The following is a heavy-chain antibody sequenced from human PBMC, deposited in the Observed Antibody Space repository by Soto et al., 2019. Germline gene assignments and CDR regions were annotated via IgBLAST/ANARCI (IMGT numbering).Heavy chain of an antibody. Sequence: QLQLQESGPGLVKPSETLSLTCTVSGGSISNYYWSWIRQPPGKGLEWIGYIYYNGSTHYNPSLRSRVTISVDKSKNHLSLTLTSVTAADTAVYYCARSFYPWGQGTLVTVSS. J-gene: IGHJ5*02. CDR3: ARSFYP. CDR1: GGSISNYY. V-gene: IGHV4-59*01. CDR2: IYYNGST.